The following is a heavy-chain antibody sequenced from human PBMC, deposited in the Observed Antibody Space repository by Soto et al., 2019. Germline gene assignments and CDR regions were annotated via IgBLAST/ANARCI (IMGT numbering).Heavy chain of an antibody. V-gene: IGHV3-30*04. CDR3: ARGAGSGSFLIDY. D-gene: IGHD1-26*01. J-gene: IGHJ4*02. CDR1: GFTFSSYA. Sequence: QVQLVESEGGVVQPGRSLRLSCAASGFTFSSYAMHWVRQAPGKGLEWMAITSDDESRKYYGDSVRGRFTISRDNSKNTLYLQMNSLRDEDTALFYCARGAGSGSFLIDYWGQGTLVTVSS. CDR2: TSDDESRK.